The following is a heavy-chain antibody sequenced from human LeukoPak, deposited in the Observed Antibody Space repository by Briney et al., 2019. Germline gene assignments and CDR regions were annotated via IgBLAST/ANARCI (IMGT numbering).Heavy chain of an antibody. CDR1: RFTFDDYG. V-gene: IGHV3-20*04. CDR2: INWNGGST. D-gene: IGHD4-17*01. CDR3: ARSTTVTTGPHAFDI. Sequence: GGSLRLSCAASRFTFDDYGMSWVRQAPGKGLEWVSGINWNGGSTGYADSVKGRFTISRDNAKNSLYLQMNSLRAEDTALYYCARSTTVTTGPHAFDIWGQGTMVTVSS. J-gene: IGHJ3*02.